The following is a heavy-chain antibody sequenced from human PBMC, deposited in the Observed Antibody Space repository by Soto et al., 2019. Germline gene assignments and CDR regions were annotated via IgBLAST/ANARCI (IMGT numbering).Heavy chain of an antibody. CDR2: IWHDGSKT. J-gene: IGHJ4*02. CDR1: GFTFENFG. D-gene: IGHD1-20*01. V-gene: IGHV3-33*03. CDR3: VTGIEGY. Sequence: QVLMVQSGGGVVQPGRSLRLSCTASGFTFENFGMHWVRQAPGKGLEWVAVIWHDGSKTQYGESVKGRFIISRDNSKNTVYLQLNSLRAEDTAIYYCVTGIEGYWGQGTLVTVSS.